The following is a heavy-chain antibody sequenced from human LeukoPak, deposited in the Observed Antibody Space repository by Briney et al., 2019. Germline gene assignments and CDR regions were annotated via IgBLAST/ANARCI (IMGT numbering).Heavy chain of an antibody. CDR3: ARQYCSSTSCNGAFDI. V-gene: IGHV3-7*05. D-gene: IGHD2-2*01. Sequence: GGSLRLSCAASRFTFSSYWMGWVRQAPGKGLEWVANIKQDGSEKYYVDSVKGRFTISRDNAKNSLYLQMNSLRAEDTAVYYCARQYCSSTSCNGAFDIWGQGTMVTVSS. J-gene: IGHJ3*02. CDR1: RFTFSSYW. CDR2: IKQDGSEK.